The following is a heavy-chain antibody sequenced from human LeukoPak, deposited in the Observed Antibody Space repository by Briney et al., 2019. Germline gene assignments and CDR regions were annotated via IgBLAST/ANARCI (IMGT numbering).Heavy chain of an antibody. CDR1: GFTFSSYA. V-gene: IGHV3-23*01. Sequence: GGSLRLSCAASGFTFSSYAMSWVRQAPGKGLEWVSAISGSGGSTYYADSVKGRFTISRDNSKNTLYLQMNSLRAEDTAVYYCARGTQHQLGYFDYWGQGTLVTVSS. CDR2: ISGSGGST. CDR3: ARGTQHQLGYFDY. D-gene: IGHD1-1*01. J-gene: IGHJ4*02.